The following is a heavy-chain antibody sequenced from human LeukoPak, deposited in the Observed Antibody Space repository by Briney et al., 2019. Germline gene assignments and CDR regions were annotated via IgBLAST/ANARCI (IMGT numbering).Heavy chain of an antibody. Sequence: GASVKVSCKVSGYTLTELSMHWVRQAPGKGLEWMGGFDPEDGETIYAQKFQGRVTMTEDTSTDTAYMELSSLRSEDTAVYYCATRPIVGATSGYGMDVWGQGTTVTVSS. J-gene: IGHJ6*02. D-gene: IGHD1-26*01. CDR2: FDPEDGET. CDR3: ATRPIVGATSGYGMDV. V-gene: IGHV1-24*01. CDR1: GYTLTELS.